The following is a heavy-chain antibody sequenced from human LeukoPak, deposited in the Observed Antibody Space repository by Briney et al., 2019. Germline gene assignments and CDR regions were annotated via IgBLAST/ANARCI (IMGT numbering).Heavy chain of an antibody. Sequence: SVKVSCKGSGGTFSRSVISWVRQAPGQGLEWMGGIIPIFGTASYAQKFQGRVTITADESTSTAYMELSSLISEDTAVYYCAVAPGRGGGSYSGAFDIWGQGTMVTVSS. CDR2: IIPIFGTA. CDR1: GGTFSRSV. CDR3: AVAPGRGGGSYSGAFDI. D-gene: IGHD1-26*01. J-gene: IGHJ3*02. V-gene: IGHV1-69*13.